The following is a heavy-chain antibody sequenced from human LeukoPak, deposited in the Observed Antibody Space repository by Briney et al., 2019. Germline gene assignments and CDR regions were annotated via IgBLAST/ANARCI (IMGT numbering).Heavy chain of an antibody. CDR1: GGSISSYY. CDR3: AXXXXYYGSGSYHPGLPADY. V-gene: IGHV4-59*01. Sequence: SETLSLTCTVSGGSISSYYWSWIRQPPGKGLEWIGYIYYSGSTNYNPSLKSRVTISVDTSKNQFSLKLSSVTAADPPVYYCAXXXXYYGSGSYHPGLPADYWGQGTLVTVSS. J-gene: IGHJ4*02. CDR2: IYYSGST. D-gene: IGHD3-10*01.